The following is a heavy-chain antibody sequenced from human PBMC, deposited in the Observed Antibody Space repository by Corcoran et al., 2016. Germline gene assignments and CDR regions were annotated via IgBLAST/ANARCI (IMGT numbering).Heavy chain of an antibody. CDR1: GGSFSGYY. D-gene: IGHD2-15*01. CDR3: ARSYIVVVPFDI. CDR2: INHSGST. V-gene: IGHV4-34*01. J-gene: IGHJ3*02. Sequence: QVQLQQWGAGLLKPSETLSLTCAVYGGSFSGYYWNWIRQPPGKGLEWIGEINHSGSTNYNPSLKSRVTISVDTSKNQFSLKLSSVTAADTAVYYCARSYIVVVPFDIWGQGTMVTVSS.